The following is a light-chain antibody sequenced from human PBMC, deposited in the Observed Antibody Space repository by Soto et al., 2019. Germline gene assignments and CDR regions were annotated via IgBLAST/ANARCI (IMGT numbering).Light chain of an antibody. CDR2: AAS. CDR3: RHYINSQWT. Sequence: EIVLTQSPGTLSLSPGERATLSCRPSQSVSSTYLDWYQQKPGQAPRLLIYAASSRDTGIPDRFSGGASATDFPLTISSLEPEDFAVYYCRHYINSQWTFGQGTKVEIK. J-gene: IGKJ1*01. CDR1: QSVSSTY. V-gene: IGKV3-20*01.